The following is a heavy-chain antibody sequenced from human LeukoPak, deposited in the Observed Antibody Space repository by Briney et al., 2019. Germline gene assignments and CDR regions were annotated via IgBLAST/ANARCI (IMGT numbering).Heavy chain of an antibody. Sequence: GESLKISCKGSEYRFTSYWIGWVRQMPGKGLEWMGIIYPGDSNTRYSPSFQGQVTISADKSNSTAYLQWSSLKASDTAMYYCARRPPASSSWDSWGQGTPVTLSS. CDR2: IYPGDSNT. J-gene: IGHJ4*02. CDR1: EYRFTSYW. CDR3: ARRPPASSSWDS. D-gene: IGHD6-13*01. V-gene: IGHV5-51*01.